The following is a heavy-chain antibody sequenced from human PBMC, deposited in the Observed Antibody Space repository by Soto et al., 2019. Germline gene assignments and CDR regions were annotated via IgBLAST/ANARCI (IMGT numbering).Heavy chain of an antibody. D-gene: IGHD1-26*01. CDR3: ARDLRGSSGNYGPAY. CDR1: GFTFSSSS. V-gene: IGHV3-48*01. J-gene: IGHJ4*02. Sequence: PGGSLRLSCAASGFTFSSSSMNWVRQAPGKGLEWVSYISSSSSAIYYTDSVKGRSTISRDNAKNSLYLQMNSLRAEDTAVYYCARDLRGSSGNYGPAYWGQGTLVTVSS. CDR2: ISSSSSAI.